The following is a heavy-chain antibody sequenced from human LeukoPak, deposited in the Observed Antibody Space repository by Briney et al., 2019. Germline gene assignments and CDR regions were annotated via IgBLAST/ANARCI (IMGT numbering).Heavy chain of an antibody. CDR3: AKVDTPYYYDSSGYYTSLLYFDY. CDR2: ISGSGGST. Sequence: PGGSLRLSCAASGFTFSGYAMSWVRQAPGKGLEWVSAISGSGGSTYYADSVKGRFTISRDNSKNTLYLQMNSLRAEDTAVYYCAKVDTPYYYDSSGYYTSLLYFDYWGQGTLVTVSS. CDR1: GFTFSGYA. V-gene: IGHV3-23*01. J-gene: IGHJ4*02. D-gene: IGHD3-22*01.